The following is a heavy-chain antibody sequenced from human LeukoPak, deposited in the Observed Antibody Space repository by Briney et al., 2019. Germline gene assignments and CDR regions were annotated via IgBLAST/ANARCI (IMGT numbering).Heavy chain of an antibody. J-gene: IGHJ4*02. CDR3: AKGSSAALYYFDY. V-gene: IGHV3-48*03. D-gene: IGHD2-2*01. Sequence: GGSLRLSCAASGFTFSSYEMNWVRQAPGKGLEWVSYISSSGSTIYYADSVKGRFTISRDNSKNTLYLQMNSLRAEDTAVYYCAKGSSAALYYFDYWGQGTLVTVSS. CDR2: ISSSGSTI. CDR1: GFTFSSYE.